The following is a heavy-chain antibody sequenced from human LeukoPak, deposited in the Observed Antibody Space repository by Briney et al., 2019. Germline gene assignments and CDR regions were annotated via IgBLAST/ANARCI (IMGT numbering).Heavy chain of an antibody. CDR2: ISSSSSYI. CDR1: GFTFSNYS. V-gene: IGHV3-21*01. Sequence: GGSLRLSCAASGFTFSNYSMNWVRQAPGKGLEWVSSISSSSSYIYYADSVKGRFTISRDNAKNSLYLQMNSLRAEDTAVYYCARGPFGGASVGYWGQGTLVTVSS. D-gene: IGHD3-16*01. J-gene: IGHJ4*02. CDR3: ARGPFGGASVGY.